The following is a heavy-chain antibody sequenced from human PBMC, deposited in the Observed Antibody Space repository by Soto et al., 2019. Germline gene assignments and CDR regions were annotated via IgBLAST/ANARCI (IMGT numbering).Heavy chain of an antibody. J-gene: IGHJ3*02. CDR2: FDPEDGET. D-gene: IGHD1-26*01. CDR3: ATGSPRYSADAFDI. CDR1: GYTLTELS. Sequence: QVQLVQSGAEVMKPGASVKVSCKVSGYTLTELSMHWVRQAPGKGLEWMGGFDPEDGETIYAQKFQGRVTMTEDTXTDTAYMELSSLRSDDTAVYYCATGSPRYSADAFDIWGQGTMVTVSS. V-gene: IGHV1-24*01.